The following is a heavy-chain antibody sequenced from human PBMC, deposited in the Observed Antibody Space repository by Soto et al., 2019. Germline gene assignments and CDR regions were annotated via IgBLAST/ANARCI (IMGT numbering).Heavy chain of an antibody. V-gene: IGHV5-51*01. D-gene: IGHD3-22*01. CDR2: IDPGDSDT. CDR3: ARQIYDSDTGPNFQYYFDS. CDR1: GYSFTSNW. J-gene: IGHJ4*02. Sequence: PGESLKISCKGSGYSFTSNWIGWVRQMPGKGLEWMGMIDPGDSDTSYSPSFQGHVTISAAKSITTVYLQWSSLRASDTAMYYCARQIYDSDTGPNFQYYFDSWGQGTPVTVSS.